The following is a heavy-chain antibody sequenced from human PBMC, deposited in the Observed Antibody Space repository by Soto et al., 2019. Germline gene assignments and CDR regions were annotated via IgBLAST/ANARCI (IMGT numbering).Heavy chain of an antibody. CDR1: GFTFSSYA. D-gene: IGHD3-22*01. CDR2: ISYDGSNK. J-gene: IGHJ4*02. CDR3: ARGALDYYDSSGYYYLGY. V-gene: IGHV3-30-3*01. Sequence: QVQLVESGGGVVQPGRSLRLSCAASGFTFSSYAMHWVRQAPGKGLEWVAVISYDGSNKYYADSVKGRFTISRDNSKNTLYLQMNSLRAEDTAVYYCARGALDYYDSSGYYYLGYWGQGTLVTVSS.